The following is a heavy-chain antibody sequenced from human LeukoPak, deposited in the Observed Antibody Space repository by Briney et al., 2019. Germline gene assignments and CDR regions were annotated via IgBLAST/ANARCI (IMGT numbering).Heavy chain of an antibody. CDR2: VYYSGST. CDR1: GASISSGTYY. Sequence: SQTLSLTCTVSGASISSGTYYWTWIRQPPGKGLEWIAYVYYSGSTNYNPSLKSRVSISVDTSKNQFSLKLSSVTAADTAVYYCAGGRVWLAFDSWGQGTLLTVSS. CDR3: AGGRVWLAFDS. D-gene: IGHD5-18*01. V-gene: IGHV4-61*01. J-gene: IGHJ4*02.